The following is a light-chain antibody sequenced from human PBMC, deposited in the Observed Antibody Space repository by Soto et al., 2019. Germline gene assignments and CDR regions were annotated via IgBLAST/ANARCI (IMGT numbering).Light chain of an antibody. Sequence: EIVLTQSPGTLSLSPGERATLSCRAIQSVSSSYLAWYQKKPGQAPRLLIYGASNRATGIPDRFSGSGSGTDFTLTISSLEPEDFAVYYCQQRSNWPPITFGQGTRLEI. CDR3: QQRSNWPPIT. V-gene: IGKV3D-20*02. CDR1: QSVSSSY. J-gene: IGKJ5*01. CDR2: GAS.